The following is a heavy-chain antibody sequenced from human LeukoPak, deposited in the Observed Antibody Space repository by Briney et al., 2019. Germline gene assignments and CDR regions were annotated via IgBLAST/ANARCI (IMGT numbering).Heavy chain of an antibody. CDR1: GFTFNSYA. V-gene: IGHV3-23*01. Sequence: GALRLSCAASGFTFNSYAMSWVRQAPGKGLGWVSAISDSGGSTYHVDSVKGRFTISRDNSKNTLYLQMNSLRAEVTAVYYCAKDYPSSLVDYWGQGTLVTVSS. CDR2: ISDSGGST. J-gene: IGHJ4*02. CDR3: AKDYPSSLVDY. D-gene: IGHD6-6*01.